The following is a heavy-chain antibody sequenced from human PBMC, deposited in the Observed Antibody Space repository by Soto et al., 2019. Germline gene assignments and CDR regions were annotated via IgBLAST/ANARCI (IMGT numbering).Heavy chain of an antibody. J-gene: IGHJ6*02. CDR2: ISSRGDRT. V-gene: IGHV3-23*01. CDR1: GFTFSRYA. CDR3: AKETGYSYGFQPNALDV. D-gene: IGHD5-18*01. Sequence: GGSLRLSCAVSGFTFSRYAMNWVRQAPGKGLEWVSIISSRGDRTSYAESVKGRFTISRDDSKNTLFLHMNSLGAEDTAVYYCAKETGYSYGFQPNALDVWGQGTTVTVS.